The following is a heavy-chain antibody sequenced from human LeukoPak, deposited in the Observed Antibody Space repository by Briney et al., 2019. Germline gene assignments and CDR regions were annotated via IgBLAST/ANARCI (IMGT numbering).Heavy chain of an antibody. Sequence: SETLSLTCTVSGGSISSYYWSWLRQPPGKGLEWIGYIYYSGSTNYNPSLKSRVTISVDTSKNQFSLKLSSVTAADTAVYYCARCVRGYYYMDAWGKGTTVTVSS. CDR1: GGSISSYY. J-gene: IGHJ6*03. CDR2: IYYSGST. V-gene: IGHV4-59*01. CDR3: ARCVRGYYYMDA. D-gene: IGHD3-10*01.